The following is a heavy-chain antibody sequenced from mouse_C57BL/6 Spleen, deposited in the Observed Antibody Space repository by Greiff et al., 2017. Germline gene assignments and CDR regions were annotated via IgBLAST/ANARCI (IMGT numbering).Heavy chain of an antibody. CDR2: ISSGSSTI. CDR3: ARPYDYDAGAY. CDR1: GFTFSDYG. Sequence: EVMLVESGGGLVKPGGSLKLSCAASGFTFSDYGMHWVRQAPEKGLEWVAYISSGSSTIYYADTVKGRFTISRDNAKNTLFLQMTSLRSEDTAMYYCARPYDYDAGAYWGQGTLVTVSA. V-gene: IGHV5-17*01. D-gene: IGHD2-4*01. J-gene: IGHJ3*01.